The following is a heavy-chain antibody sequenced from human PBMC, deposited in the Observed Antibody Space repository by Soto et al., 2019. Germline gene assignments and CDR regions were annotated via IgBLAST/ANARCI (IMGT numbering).Heavy chain of an antibody. CDR2: ISRDEDNT. CDR3: VSWMSAHFDY. Sequence: VLLLESGGGFVQPGGSVRLSCAAPQFTFGGLGLRWVRQSPGRGLERVATISRDEDNTHYADSVNGRFTISKDRSTNTLHLHMASLRAEDTAMYYCVSWMSAHFDYWGRGTLVTVSS. J-gene: IGHJ4*02. D-gene: IGHD2-2*03. V-gene: IGHV3-23*01. CDR1: QFTFGGLG.